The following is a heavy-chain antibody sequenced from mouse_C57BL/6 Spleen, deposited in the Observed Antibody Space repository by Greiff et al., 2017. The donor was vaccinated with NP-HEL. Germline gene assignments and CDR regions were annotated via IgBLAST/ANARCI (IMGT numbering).Heavy chain of an antibody. CDR1: GFTFSSYA. D-gene: IGHD2-3*01. J-gene: IGHJ2*01. V-gene: IGHV5-4*01. CDR3: ARDSVDGYYGDYFDY. CDR2: ISDGGSYT. Sequence: EVKLMESGGGLVKPGGSLKLSCAASGFTFSSYAMSWVRQTPEKRLEWVATISDGGSYTYYPDNVKGRFTISRDNAKNNLYLQMSHLKSEDTAMYYCARDSVDGYYGDYFDYWGQGTTLTVSS.